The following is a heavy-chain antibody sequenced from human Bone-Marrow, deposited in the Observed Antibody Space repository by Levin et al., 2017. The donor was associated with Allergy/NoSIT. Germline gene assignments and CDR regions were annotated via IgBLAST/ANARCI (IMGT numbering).Heavy chain of an antibody. V-gene: IGHV3-72*01. CDR2: ARNKANGYTT. CDR1: GFTFSDHY. D-gene: IGHD1-1*01. CDR3: TRGGTETSSDYDPMDV. Sequence: GGSLRLSCAASGFTFSDHYMDWVRQAPGKGLEWVGRARNKANGYTTEYAASVKGRFTISRDDSERSIYLQMNSLKTEDTAVYYCTRGGTETSSDYDPMDVWGQGTTVTVSS. J-gene: IGHJ6*02.